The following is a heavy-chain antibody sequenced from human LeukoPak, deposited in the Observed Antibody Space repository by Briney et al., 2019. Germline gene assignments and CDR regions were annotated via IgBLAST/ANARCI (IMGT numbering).Heavy chain of an antibody. CDR1: GYTFTSYG. J-gene: IGHJ3*02. V-gene: IGHV1-18*01. Sequence: VASVKVSCKASGYTFTSYGISWVRQAPGQGLEWMGWISAYNGNTNYAQKLQGRVTMTTDTSTSTAYMELRSLRSDDTAVYYCARDRPYDFWSGYSDAFDIWGQGTMVTVSS. CDR2: ISAYNGNT. D-gene: IGHD3-3*01. CDR3: ARDRPYDFWSGYSDAFDI.